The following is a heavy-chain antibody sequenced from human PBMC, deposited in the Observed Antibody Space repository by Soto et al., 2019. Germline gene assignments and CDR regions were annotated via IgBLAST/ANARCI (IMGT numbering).Heavy chain of an antibody. CDR1: GFTFDAYG. V-gene: IGHV3-33*01. CDR2: VWSNGNLK. J-gene: IGHJ4*02. Sequence: QVQLVESGGGVVQPGGSLRLSCAASGFTFDAYGFHWVRQAPGKGLEWVAVVWSNGNLKYYADSVKGRFTISRDSSKSALNLQMNSLRADDTAVYYCARIQLDTIMALDYWGQATLVTVSS. CDR3: ARIQLDTIMALDY. D-gene: IGHD1-1*01.